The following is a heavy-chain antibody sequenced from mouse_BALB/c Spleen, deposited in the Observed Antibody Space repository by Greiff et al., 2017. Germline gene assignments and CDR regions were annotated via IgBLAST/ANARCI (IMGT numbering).Heavy chain of an antibody. J-gene: IGHJ4*01. D-gene: IGHD2-4*01. CDR3: ARIGYYDYDYAMDY. CDR1: GFTFTDYY. V-gene: IGHV7-3*02. Sequence: EVKVVESGGGLVQPGGSLRLSCATSGFTFTDYYMSWVRQPPGKALEWLGFIRNKANGYTTEYSASVKGRFTISRDNSQSILYLQMNTLRAEDSATYYCARIGYYDYDYAMDYWGQGTSVTVSS. CDR2: IRNKANGYTT.